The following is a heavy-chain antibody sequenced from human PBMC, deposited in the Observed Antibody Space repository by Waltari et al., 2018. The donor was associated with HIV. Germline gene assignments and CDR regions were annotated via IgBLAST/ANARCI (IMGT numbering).Heavy chain of an antibody. CDR2: INHSEST. J-gene: IGHJ5*02. CDR3: ARGIFYYYDSSGYHQEAGFDP. Sequence: QVQLQQWGAGLLKPSETLSLTCAVSGGSFSGYYWSWIRQPPGKGLEWIEEINHSESTNYNPALKSGVTISVDTSKNQFSLKLSSVTAADTAVYYCARGIFYYYDSSGYHQEAGFDPWGQGTLVTVSS. CDR1: GGSFSGYY. D-gene: IGHD3-22*01. V-gene: IGHV4-34*01.